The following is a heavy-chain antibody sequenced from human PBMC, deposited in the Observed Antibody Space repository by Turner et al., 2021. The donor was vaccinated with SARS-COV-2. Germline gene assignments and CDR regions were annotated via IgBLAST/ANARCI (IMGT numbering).Heavy chain of an antibody. Sequence: QVQLLESGGGLFQPVSSLRLSCAAPRFTFSNSGMHWVRQAQGKGMEWVAVRSYEGSNKYYADSVKGRCNISRDNSKKTLYLQMNSLRAEDTAGDYCAKDLEVSITMDALGPDDWGQGTLVTVSS. V-gene: IGHV3-30*18. J-gene: IGHJ4*02. CDR1: RFTFSNSG. CDR2: RSYEGSNK. CDR3: AKDLEVSITMDALGPDD. D-gene: IGHD3-10*01.